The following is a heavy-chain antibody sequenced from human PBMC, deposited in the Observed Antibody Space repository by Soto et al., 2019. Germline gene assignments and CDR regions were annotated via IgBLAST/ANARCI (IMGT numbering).Heavy chain of an antibody. CDR2: SRNKAYSYTT. D-gene: IGHD1-26*01. Sequence: EVQLVESGGGLVQPGGSLRLSCAASGFTFSDHFMDWVRQAPGKGLEWVGRSRNKAYSYTTEYAASVKGRFTISRDDSENSQYLQMNSLKTEDTAEYYCIYCGLYYNLHIMDVWGQGTTVTVSS. CDR3: IYCGLYYNLHIMDV. CDR1: GFTFSDHF. J-gene: IGHJ6*02. V-gene: IGHV3-72*01.